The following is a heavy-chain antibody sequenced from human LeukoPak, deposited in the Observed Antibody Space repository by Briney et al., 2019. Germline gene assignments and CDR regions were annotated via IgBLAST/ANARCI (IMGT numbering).Heavy chain of an antibody. J-gene: IGHJ4*02. Sequence: GGSLRLSCAASGFIFSSYWMHWVRQAPGKGLVWVSRINSGGSSTSYADSVKGRFTISRDNAKNTLYLQMNSLRAEDTAVYYCARRVVVPAAPYYFDYWGQGTLVTVSS. D-gene: IGHD2-2*01. V-gene: IGHV3-74*01. CDR2: INSGGSST. CDR1: GFIFSSYW. CDR3: ARRVVVPAAPYYFDY.